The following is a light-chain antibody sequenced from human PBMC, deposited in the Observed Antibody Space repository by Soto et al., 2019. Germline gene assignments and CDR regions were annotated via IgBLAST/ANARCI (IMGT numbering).Light chain of an antibody. CDR1: QGVSMS. Sequence: DIQMTQSPSSLSQSVGDRVSITCRASQGVSMSVNWYQQKPGKAPNLLIYSASTLQSGVPSRFSGSGYGTDFTLTISRLEPEDFAVYYCQQYTSSLNTFGQGTRLEIK. CDR3: QQYTSSLNT. J-gene: IGKJ5*01. CDR2: SAS. V-gene: IGKV1-39*01.